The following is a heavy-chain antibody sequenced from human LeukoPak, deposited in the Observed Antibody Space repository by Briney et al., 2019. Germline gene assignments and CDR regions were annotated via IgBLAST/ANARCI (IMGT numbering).Heavy chain of an antibody. J-gene: IGHJ6*02. V-gene: IGHV3-9*01. CDR3: AKDTSSGWYLYYYGMDV. CDR1: GFTFYDYA. D-gene: IGHD6-19*01. Sequence: GGSLRLSCAASGFTFYDYAMPWVRQAPGKGLEWVSGISWNSGSIGYADSVKGRFTISRDNAKNSLYLQMNSLRAEDTALYYCAKDTSSGWYLYYYGMDVWGQGTTVTVSS. CDR2: ISWNSGSI.